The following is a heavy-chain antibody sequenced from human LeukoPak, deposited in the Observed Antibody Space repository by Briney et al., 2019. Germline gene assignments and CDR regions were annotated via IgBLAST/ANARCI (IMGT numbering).Heavy chain of an antibody. CDR1: RFTFSSYW. V-gene: IGHV3-7*03. D-gene: IGHD5-12*01. CDR2: INQDGSEK. Sequence: GGSLRLSCAASRFTFSSYWMSWVRQAPGKGLEWVAHINQDGSEKYSVDSVKGPFTISRDHANNSLYLQMNSLRAEDTAVYYCARGQDFDGYDSTNNWFDPWGQGTLATV. CDR3: ARGQDFDGYDSTNNWFDP. J-gene: IGHJ5*02.